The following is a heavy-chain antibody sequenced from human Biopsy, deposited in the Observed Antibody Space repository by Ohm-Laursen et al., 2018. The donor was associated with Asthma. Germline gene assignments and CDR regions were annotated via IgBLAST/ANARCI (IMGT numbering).Heavy chain of an antibody. CDR2: ILFDGRKI. CDR3: AKDRVAGRSYYFDY. D-gene: IGHD6-13*01. Sequence: SLRLSCAASGFNFHNYGMNWVRRAPGKRLEWVAQILFDGRKINYPDSVKGRFTISRDNSKNMVYLQMNSLRPEDTAVYYCAKDRVAGRSYYFDYWGQGSLVSVSS. CDR1: GFNFHNYG. V-gene: IGHV3-30*18. J-gene: IGHJ4*02.